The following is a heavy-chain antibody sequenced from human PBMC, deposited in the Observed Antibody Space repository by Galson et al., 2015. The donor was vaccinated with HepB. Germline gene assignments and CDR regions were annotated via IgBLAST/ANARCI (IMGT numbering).Heavy chain of an antibody. V-gene: IGHV4-30-4*01. D-gene: IGHD3-9*01. CDR2: IYYSGST. CDR3: ARTYDILTDWFDP. Sequence: LSLTCTVSGGSISSGDHYWSWIRQPPGKGLEWIGYIYYSGSTYYNPSLKSRVTISVGTSKNQFSLKLSSVTAADTAVYYCARTYDILTDWFDPWGQGTLVTVSS. J-gene: IGHJ5*02. CDR1: GGSISSGDHY.